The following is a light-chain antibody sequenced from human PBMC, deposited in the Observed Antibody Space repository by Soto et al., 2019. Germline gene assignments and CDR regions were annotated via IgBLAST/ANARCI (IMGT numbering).Light chain of an antibody. CDR1: QSVSSK. Sequence: EIVMTQSPATLSVSPGEGATLSCRASQSVSSKLAWYQQKPGQAPRLLIYGASTRATGIPARFSGSGSGTEFTIIISSLPSEDSAVYYCQQYNSWLWTFGQGTKVEIK. V-gene: IGKV3-15*01. CDR2: GAS. J-gene: IGKJ1*01. CDR3: QQYNSWLWT.